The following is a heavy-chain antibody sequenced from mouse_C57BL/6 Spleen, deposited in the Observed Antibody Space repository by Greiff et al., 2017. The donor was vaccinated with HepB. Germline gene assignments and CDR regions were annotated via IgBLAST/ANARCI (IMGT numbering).Heavy chain of an antibody. Sequence: QVQLQQPGAELVKPGASVKMSCKASGYTFTSYWITWVKQRPGQGLEWIGDIYPGSGSTNYNEKFKSKATLTVDTSSSTAYMQLSSLTSEDSAVYYCARSGYDYDRESFAYWGQGTLVTVSA. D-gene: IGHD2-4*01. V-gene: IGHV1-55*01. CDR3: ARSGYDYDRESFAY. J-gene: IGHJ3*01. CDR2: IYPGSGST. CDR1: GYTFTSYW.